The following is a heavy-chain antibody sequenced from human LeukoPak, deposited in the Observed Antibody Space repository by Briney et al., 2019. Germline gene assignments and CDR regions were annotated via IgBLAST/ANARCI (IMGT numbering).Heavy chain of an antibody. CDR3: ARHVGYGGSYGEFDI. CDR2: IFYTGAT. D-gene: IGHD1-26*01. Sequence: PSETLSLTCTVPGGSINIINYYWGWIRQPPGKGLEWIGSIFYTGATYYNPSLKTRVTISVDTSKNQFSLKLSSVTAADTAVFYCARHVGYGGSYGEFDIWGQGTMVTVSS. CDR1: GGSINIINYY. J-gene: IGHJ3*02. V-gene: IGHV4-39*01.